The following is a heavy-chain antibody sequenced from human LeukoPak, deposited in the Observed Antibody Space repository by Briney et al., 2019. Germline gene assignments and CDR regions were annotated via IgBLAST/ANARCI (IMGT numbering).Heavy chain of an antibody. CDR1: GFTFSSYG. CDR3: AKDAFSSGWELFDY. J-gene: IGHJ4*02. Sequence: PGRSLRLSCAASGFTFSSYGMHWVRQAPGKGLEWVAVISYDGSDKYYADSVKGRFTISRDNSKNTLYLQMSSLRAEDTAVYSCAKDAFSSGWELFDYWGQGTLVTVSS. V-gene: IGHV3-30*18. CDR2: ISYDGSDK. D-gene: IGHD6-19*01.